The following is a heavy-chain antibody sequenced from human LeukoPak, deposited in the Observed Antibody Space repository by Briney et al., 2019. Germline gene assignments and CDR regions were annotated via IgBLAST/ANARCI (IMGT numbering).Heavy chain of an antibody. CDR1: GFTFSSYA. CDR2: ISYDGSNK. J-gene: IGHJ4*02. D-gene: IGHD6-13*01. V-gene: IGHV3-30*04. Sequence: GGSLRLSCAASGFTFSSYAMHWVRQAPGKGLEWVAVISYDGSNKYYADSVKGRFTISRDNSKNTLYLQMNSLRAEDTAVYYCARDRYRRTAAAGHFDYWGQGTLVTVSS. CDR3: ARDRYRRTAAAGHFDY.